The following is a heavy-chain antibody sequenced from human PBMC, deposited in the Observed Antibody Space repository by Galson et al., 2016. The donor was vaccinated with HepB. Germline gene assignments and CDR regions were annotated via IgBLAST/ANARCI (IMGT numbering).Heavy chain of an antibody. CDR3: ASGKWRDFDY. D-gene: IGHD1-26*01. CDR2: IYPGDSDT. Sequence: QSGAEVKKPGESVMISCQGSGYNFPSRWIGWVRQMPGKGLEWMGLIYPGDSDTRYSPSFQGQVTISADRSISTTYLQWSSLEASDSAIYYCASGKWRDFDYWGQGTLLTVSS. J-gene: IGHJ4*02. V-gene: IGHV5-51*01. CDR1: GYNFPSRW.